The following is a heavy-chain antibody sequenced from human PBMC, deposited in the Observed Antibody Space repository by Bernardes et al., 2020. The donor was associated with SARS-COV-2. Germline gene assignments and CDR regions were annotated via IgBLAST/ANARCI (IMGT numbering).Heavy chain of an antibody. CDR2: IAGDGTSV. J-gene: IGHJ4*02. CDR1: GITFNKLW. D-gene: IGHD1-26*01. Sequence: SLRLSCGASGITFNKLWMHWVRQAPGEGLVWVARIAGDGTSVTYADSVKGRFTISRDNAKNTLYLQMNSLRAEDTAVYYCAGTTVTCCDYWGQGSLVTVSS. V-gene: IGHV3-74*03. CDR3: AGTTVTCCDY.